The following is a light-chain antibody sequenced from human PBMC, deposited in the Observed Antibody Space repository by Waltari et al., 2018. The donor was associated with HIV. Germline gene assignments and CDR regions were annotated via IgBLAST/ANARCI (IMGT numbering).Light chain of an antibody. CDR2: KDN. Sequence: SYELTQPPSVSVSTGQTARITCSGDELPKQYAYWYQQKPGQAPILVIYKDNERPSGIPERSSGSSSGTTVTLTISGVQAEDEADYYCQSADNSGTWVFGGGTKLTVL. CDR1: ELPKQY. CDR3: QSADNSGTWV. V-gene: IGLV3-25*03. J-gene: IGLJ3*02.